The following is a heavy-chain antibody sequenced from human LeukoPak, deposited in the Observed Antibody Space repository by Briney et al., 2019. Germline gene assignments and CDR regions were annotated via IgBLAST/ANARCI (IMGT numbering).Heavy chain of an antibody. CDR3: ARDTVGAILTDAFDI. V-gene: IGHV1-69*05. CDR2: IIPIFGTA. J-gene: IGHJ3*02. Sequence: GASVTVSCKASGGTFSSYAISWVRQAPGQGLEWMGRIIPIFGTANYAQKFQGRVTITTDESTSTAYMELSSLRSEDTAVYYCARDTVGAILTDAFDIWGQGTMVTVSS. CDR1: GGTFSSYA. D-gene: IGHD1-26*01.